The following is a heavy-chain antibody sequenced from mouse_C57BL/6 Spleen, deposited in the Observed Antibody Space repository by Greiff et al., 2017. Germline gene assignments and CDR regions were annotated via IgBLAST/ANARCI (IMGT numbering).Heavy chain of an antibody. J-gene: IGHJ3*01. Sequence: EVKLQESGPGMVKPSQSLSLTCTVTGYSITSGYDWHWIRHFPGNKLEWMGYISYSGSTNYNPSLKSRISITHVTSKNHFSLKLNSVTTEDTATYYCARGGDYGKAWFAYWGQGTLVTVSA. CDR2: ISYSGST. CDR1: GYSITSGYD. V-gene: IGHV3-1*01. D-gene: IGHD2-1*01. CDR3: ARGGDYGKAWFAY.